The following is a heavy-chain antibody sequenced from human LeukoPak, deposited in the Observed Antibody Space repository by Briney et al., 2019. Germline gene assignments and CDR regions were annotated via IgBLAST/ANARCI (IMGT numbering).Heavy chain of an antibody. Sequence: GGSLRLSCAASQFTFSSYWMNWVRKAPGKGLEWVSSISSSSSYIYYADSVKGRFTISRDNAKNSLYLQMNSLRAEDTAVYYCARDLSRYGDYAYYFDYWGQGTLVTVSS. V-gene: IGHV3-21*01. CDR1: QFTFSSYW. CDR3: ARDLSRYGDYAYYFDY. J-gene: IGHJ4*02. D-gene: IGHD4-17*01. CDR2: ISSSSSYI.